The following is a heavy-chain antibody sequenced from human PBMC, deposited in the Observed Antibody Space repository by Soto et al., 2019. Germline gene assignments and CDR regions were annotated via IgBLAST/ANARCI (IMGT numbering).Heavy chain of an antibody. J-gene: IGHJ4*02. CDR3: ASGIQLWLRRINNGYSG. D-gene: IGHD5-18*01. Sequence: QVQLVQSGAEVKKPESSVKVSCKAPGGTFSTYAISWVRQAPGQGLEWMGGILPMFGTANYAQRFQDRVTITADESTNTVYIELSSLRSEDTAVYFCASGIQLWLRRINNGYSGWGQGTLVTVSS. CDR1: GGTFSTYA. V-gene: IGHV1-69*12. CDR2: ILPMFGTA.